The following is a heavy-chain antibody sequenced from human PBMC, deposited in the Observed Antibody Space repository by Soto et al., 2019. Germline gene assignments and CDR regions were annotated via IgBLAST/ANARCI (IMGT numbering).Heavy chain of an antibody. D-gene: IGHD1-20*01. V-gene: IGHV4-34*01. CDR1: GGSFSGYY. CDR2: INHSGST. CDR3: ARSPRYNWNENVVTATRVFDY. J-gene: IGHJ4*02. Sequence: QVQLQQWGAGLLKPSETLSLTCAVYGGSFSGYYWSWIRQPPGKGLEWIGEINHSGSTNYNPSLKSRVTISVDTSKNQFSLKLSSVTAADTAVYYCARSPRYNWNENVVTATRVFDYWGQGTLVTVSS.